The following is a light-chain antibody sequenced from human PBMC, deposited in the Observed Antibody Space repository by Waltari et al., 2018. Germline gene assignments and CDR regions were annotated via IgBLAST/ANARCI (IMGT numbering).Light chain of an antibody. CDR2: LGS. Sequence: DIVMTQSPLYLSVTPGEPASISCRSSQSRVHRNGDDFFDWYVQKPGQSPKLLIYLGSYRASGVPDRFSGSGSGTDFSLKISRVEAEDVEVYYCMQALQTPYTFGQGTKLEIK. V-gene: IGKV2-28*01. CDR3: MQALQTPYT. J-gene: IGKJ2*01. CDR1: QSRVHRNGDDF.